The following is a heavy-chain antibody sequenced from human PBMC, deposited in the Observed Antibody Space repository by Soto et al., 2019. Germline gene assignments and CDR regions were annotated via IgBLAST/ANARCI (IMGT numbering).Heavy chain of an antibody. V-gene: IGHV3-23*01. Sequence: GGSLRLSCAASGFTFSSYAMSWVRQAPGKGLEWVSAISGSGGRTYYADSVKGRLTISRDNSKNTLYLQMNSLRAEDTAVYYCAKDEDIVVVPAFDYWGQGTLVTVSS. CDR3: AKDEDIVVVPAFDY. CDR1: GFTFSSYA. CDR2: ISGSGGRT. D-gene: IGHD2-2*01. J-gene: IGHJ4*02.